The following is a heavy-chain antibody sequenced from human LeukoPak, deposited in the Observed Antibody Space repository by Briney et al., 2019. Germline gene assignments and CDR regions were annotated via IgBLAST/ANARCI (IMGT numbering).Heavy chain of an antibody. CDR3: ARIRSKGVVPAAIPYYYYYYGMDV. V-gene: IGHV4-34*01. Sequence: SETLSLTCAVYGGSFSGYYWSWIRQPPGKGLEWIGEIKHSGSTNYNPSLKSRVTISVDTSKNQFSLKLSSVTAADTAVYYCARIRSKGVVPAAIPYYYYYYGMDVWGQGTTVTVSS. J-gene: IGHJ6*02. CDR1: GGSFSGYY. CDR2: IKHSGST. D-gene: IGHD2-2*01.